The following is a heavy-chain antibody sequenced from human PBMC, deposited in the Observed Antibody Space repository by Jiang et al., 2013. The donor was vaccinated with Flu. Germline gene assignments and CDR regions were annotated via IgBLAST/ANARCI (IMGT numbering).Heavy chain of an antibody. CDR2: IYPGDSDT. V-gene: IGHV5-51*01. J-gene: IGHJ4*02. CDR1: GYSFTSYW. D-gene: IGHD3-9*01. Sequence: GYSFTSYWIGWVRQMPGKGLEWMGIIYPGDSDTRYSPSFQGQVTISADKSISTAYLQWSSLKASDTAMYYCARQDSHYDILTGYSAFDYWGQGTLVTVSS. CDR3: ARQDSHYDILTGYSAFDY.